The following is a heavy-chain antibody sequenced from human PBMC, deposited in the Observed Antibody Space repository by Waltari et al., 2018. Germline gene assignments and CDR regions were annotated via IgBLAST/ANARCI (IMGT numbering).Heavy chain of an antibody. CDR3: ARETFEAKGFDY. Sequence: QLQLQESAPGLVKSSESLSLPCTVAGGSISSSSYYWGGIRQPPGKGLEWIGSIYYSGSTYYNPSLKSRVTISVDTSKNQFSLKLSSVTAADTAVYYCARETFEAKGFDYWGQGTLVTVSS. J-gene: IGHJ4*02. CDR1: GGSISSSSYY. D-gene: IGHD3-10*01. V-gene: IGHV4-39*07. CDR2: IYYSGST.